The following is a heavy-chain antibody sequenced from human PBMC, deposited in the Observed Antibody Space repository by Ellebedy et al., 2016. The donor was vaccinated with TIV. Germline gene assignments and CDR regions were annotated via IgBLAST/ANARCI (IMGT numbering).Heavy chain of an antibody. CDR1: GGSIISGTNH. J-gene: IGHJ4*02. Sequence: MPSETLSLTCTVSGGSIISGTNHWGWIRQPPGKGLEWIGLIHYSGNTHYNPSLKSRVTISVDTAKNQFSLKLSSVTAAGTAVYYCARYDGGSAYFDYWGQGTLVTVSS. CDR3: ARYDGGSAYFDY. CDR2: IHYSGNT. V-gene: IGHV4-39*01. D-gene: IGHD2-15*01.